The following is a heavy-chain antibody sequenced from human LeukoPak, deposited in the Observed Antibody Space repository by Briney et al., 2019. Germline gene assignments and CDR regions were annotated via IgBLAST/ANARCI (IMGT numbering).Heavy chain of an antibody. Sequence: GASVKAFCKASGYTFTSYDINWVRQATGQGLEWMGWMNPNSGNTGYAQKFQGRVTMTRNTSISTAYMELSSLRSEDTAVYYCARGPEVSWIQLWLGDYGMDVWGQGTTVTVSS. CDR3: ARGPEVSWIQLWLGDYGMDV. CDR1: GYTFTSYD. V-gene: IGHV1-8*01. J-gene: IGHJ6*02. CDR2: MNPNSGNT. D-gene: IGHD5-18*01.